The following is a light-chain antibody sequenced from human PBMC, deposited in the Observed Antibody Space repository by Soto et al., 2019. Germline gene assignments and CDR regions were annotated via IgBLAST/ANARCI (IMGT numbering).Light chain of an antibody. CDR1: QSVSSN. J-gene: IGKJ1*01. CDR2: GAF. V-gene: IGKV3-15*01. CDR3: QQYNDWPLT. Sequence: EILMTQSPVTLSVSPGERATLSCRASQSVSSNLAWYQQKPGQAPSLLIYGAFTRATGIPARFSGTGSGTEFTLTISSLQSEDFALYYCQQYNDWPLTXGQGTKVEI.